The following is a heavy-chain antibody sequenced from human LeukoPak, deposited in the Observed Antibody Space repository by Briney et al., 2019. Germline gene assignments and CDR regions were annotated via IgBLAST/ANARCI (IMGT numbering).Heavy chain of an antibody. CDR1: GFTLSGYW. D-gene: IGHD6-6*01. CDR3: ARDRQQLVHGGNWFDP. V-gene: IGHV3-7*01. Sequence: PGGSLRLSCVASGFTLSGYWMSWVRQLPGKGLEWVANIKQDAGEIRYVDSVKGRFTISRDNAKNSVYLQMNSLRAEDTAVYYCARDRQQLVHGGNWFDPWGQGTLVTVSS. CDR2: IKQDAGEI. J-gene: IGHJ5*02.